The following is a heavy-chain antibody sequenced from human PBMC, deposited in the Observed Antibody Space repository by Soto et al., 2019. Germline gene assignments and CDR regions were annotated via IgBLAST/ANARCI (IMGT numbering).Heavy chain of an antibody. CDR3: ARVYCSSTSCYTWRWFDP. D-gene: IGHD2-2*02. Sequence: ASVKVSCKAPGGTFSSYAISWVRQAPGQGLEWMGGIIPIFGTANYAQKFQGRVTITADESTSTAYMELSSLRSEDTAVYYCARVYCSSTSCYTWRWFDPWGQGTLVTVSS. V-gene: IGHV1-69*13. CDR1: GGTFSSYA. CDR2: IIPIFGTA. J-gene: IGHJ5*02.